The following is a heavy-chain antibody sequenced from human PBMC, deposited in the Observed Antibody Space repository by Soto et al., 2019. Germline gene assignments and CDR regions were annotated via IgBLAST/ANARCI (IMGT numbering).Heavy chain of an antibody. D-gene: IGHD2-21*01. CDR1: GYSFTNYW. Sequence: GASLTISWKGSGYSFTNYWIGWVRQMPGKGLEWMGIIYVGDSDTRYSPSFQGQVTISADKSISTAYLQWSSLKASDTAMYYCARLVNIFDFDYWGQGTLVTLSS. CDR3: ARLVNIFDFDY. CDR2: IYVGDSDT. J-gene: IGHJ4*02. V-gene: IGHV5-51*01.